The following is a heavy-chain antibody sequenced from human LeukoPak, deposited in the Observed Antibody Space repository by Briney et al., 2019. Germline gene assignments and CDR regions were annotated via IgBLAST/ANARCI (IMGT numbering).Heavy chain of an antibody. Sequence: ASVKVSCKASGYTFTGYYMYWVRQAPGQGLEWMGRINPNSGVTDYAQNFQGRVTMTRDTSISTAYMELSRLRSDDTAVYYCARGYCSGGTCYLVENWFDPWGQGTLVTVSS. CDR1: GYTFTGYY. CDR2: INPNSGVT. D-gene: IGHD2-15*01. CDR3: ARGYCSGGTCYLVENWFDP. J-gene: IGHJ5*02. V-gene: IGHV1-2*06.